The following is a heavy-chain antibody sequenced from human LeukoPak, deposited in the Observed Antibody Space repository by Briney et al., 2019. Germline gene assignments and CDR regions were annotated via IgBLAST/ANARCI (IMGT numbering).Heavy chain of an antibody. D-gene: IGHD1-26*01. J-gene: IGHJ4*02. CDR3: AKGDTTWELPHDY. CDR2: IYSGGIT. CDR1: GFTVSSNY. V-gene: IGHV3-53*01. Sequence: PGGSLRLSCAASGFTVSSNYMSWVRQAPGKGLEWVSVIYSGGITSYADSVKGRFTISRDNSKNTLYLQMNSLRAEDTAVYYCAKGDTTWELPHDYWGQGTLVTVSS.